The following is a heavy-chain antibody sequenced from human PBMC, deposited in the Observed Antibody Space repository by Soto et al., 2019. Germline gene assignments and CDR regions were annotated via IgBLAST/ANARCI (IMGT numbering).Heavy chain of an antibody. J-gene: IGHJ5*02. V-gene: IGHV4-59*13. CDR1: GGSTTHYY. CDR3: AGNYFDSSPFDAPGWFDP. CDR2: IYYTGSA. D-gene: IGHD3-22*01. Sequence: SETLSLTCTVSGGSTTHYYWSWIRQPPGKRLEWIGYIYYTGSASYSPSLDSRVTISVDTSKKQFSLKLSAVTAADTAVYYCAGNYFDSSPFDAPGWFDPWGQGSLVT.